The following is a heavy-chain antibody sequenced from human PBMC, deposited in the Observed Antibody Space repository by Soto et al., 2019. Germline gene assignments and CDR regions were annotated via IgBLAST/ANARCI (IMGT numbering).Heavy chain of an antibody. J-gene: IGHJ6*02. D-gene: IGHD6-13*01. CDR2: INPNSGGT. CDR1: GGTFGSDA. Sequence: VASVKVSCKASGGTFGSDAITWVRQAPGQGLEWKGWINPNSGGTNSAQKFQGRVTMTRDTSISTAYMELSRLRSDDTAVYYCARDRYSSSWYNYYYGMDVWGQGTTVTVSS. V-gene: IGHV1-2*02. CDR3: ARDRYSSSWYNYYYGMDV.